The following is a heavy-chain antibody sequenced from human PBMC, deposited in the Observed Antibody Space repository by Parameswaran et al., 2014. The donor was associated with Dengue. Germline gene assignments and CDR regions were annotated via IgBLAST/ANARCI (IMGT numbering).Heavy chain of an antibody. V-gene: IGHV4-39*01. CDR2: IYYTEST. D-gene: IGHD5-18*01. Sequence: VRQMPGKGLEWIGTIYYTESTFYNPSLESRVTISVDTSKNQFSLRLSSVSAADTAVYYCARRYTPLARNYYSDMDVWGQGTTVTVSS. J-gene: IGHJ6*02. CDR3: ARRYTPLARNYYSDMDV.